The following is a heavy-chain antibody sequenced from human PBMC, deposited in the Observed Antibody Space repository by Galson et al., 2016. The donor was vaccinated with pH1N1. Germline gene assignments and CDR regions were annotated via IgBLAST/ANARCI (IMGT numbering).Heavy chain of an antibody. V-gene: IGHV3-7*01. Sequence: SLRLSCAASGFTLSSYWMSWVRQAPGKGLEWVANMNQDGNKKYYVDSVKGRFIISRDYSKNSLYIQINSLRAEDTAMYYCVRAVGRAEAHWGQGTLVTVSS. CDR3: VRAVGRAEAH. CDR2: MNQDGNKK. CDR1: GFTLSSYW. J-gene: IGHJ4*02. D-gene: IGHD1-26*01.